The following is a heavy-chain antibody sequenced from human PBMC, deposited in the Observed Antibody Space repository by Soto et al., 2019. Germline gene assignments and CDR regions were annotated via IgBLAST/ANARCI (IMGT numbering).Heavy chain of an antibody. CDR2: INVDDST. J-gene: IGHJ4*02. CDR3: AKNYYFDY. V-gene: IGHV3-23*01. Sequence: EVQLLESGGDLVQPGGSLRLTCAASGFIFTSYAMSWVRQVPGKGLEWVSSINVDDSTYYTESVRGRFTVSRDNSKNTLYLQMNSLRAEDTALYYCAKNYYFDYWGRGTLVTVFS. CDR1: GFIFTSYA.